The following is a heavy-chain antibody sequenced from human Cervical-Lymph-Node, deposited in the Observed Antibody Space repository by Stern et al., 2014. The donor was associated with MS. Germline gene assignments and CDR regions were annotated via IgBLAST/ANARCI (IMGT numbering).Heavy chain of an antibody. CDR1: GGSISSGSYY. CDR3: ARGAYSSSSNWFDP. J-gene: IGHJ5*02. D-gene: IGHD6-6*01. Sequence: QVQLVESGPGLVKPSQTLSLTCTVSGGSISSGSYYWSWIRQPAGKGLEWIGRIYTSGTTNYNPSLKRRVNISEDTSKNQVSLTRTFVTAADTAVYYCARGAYSSSSNWFDPWGQGTLVTVSS. V-gene: IGHV4-61*02. CDR2: IYTSGTT.